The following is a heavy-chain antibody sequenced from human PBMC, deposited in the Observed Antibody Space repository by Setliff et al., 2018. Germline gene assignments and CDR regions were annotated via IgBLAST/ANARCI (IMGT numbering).Heavy chain of an antibody. D-gene: IGHD2-15*01. V-gene: IGHV3-33*08. J-gene: IGHJ4*02. CDR1: GFTLSTYR. Sequence: LRLPCAASGFTLSTYRMHWVRQAPGKGLEWVAVIWDDGGNKYHADSVKGRFTISRDNSKNTLYLQMNSLRPEDTAVYYCARTCSGSGCYAGLESWGQGTPVTVSS. CDR3: ARTCSGSGCYAGLES. CDR2: IWDDGGNK.